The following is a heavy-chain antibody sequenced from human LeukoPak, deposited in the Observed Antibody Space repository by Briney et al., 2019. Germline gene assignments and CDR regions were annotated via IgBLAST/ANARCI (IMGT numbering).Heavy chain of an antibody. CDR3: ARGYDSSGYYYDY. J-gene: IGHJ4*02. V-gene: IGHV4-30-2*01. CDR2: IYHSGST. CDR1: GGSISSGGYS. Sequence: SETLSLTCAVSGGSISSGGYSWSWIRQPPGKGLEWIGYIYHSGSTYYNPSLKSRVTISVDRSRNQFSLKLSSVTAADTAVYYCARGYDSSGYYYDYWGQGTLVTVSS. D-gene: IGHD3-22*01.